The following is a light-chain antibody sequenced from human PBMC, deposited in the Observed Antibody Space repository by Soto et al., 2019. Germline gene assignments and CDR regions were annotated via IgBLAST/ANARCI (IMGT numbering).Light chain of an antibody. V-gene: IGKV1-12*01. CDR3: QQVSGYPLN. CDR1: QAISTW. CDR2: AAS. J-gene: IGKJ4*01. Sequence: DIQMTQSPSSVSASVGDRVSITCRASQAISTWLAWYQEKPGKAPELLIFAASSLQTGVPSRFSGSGSGTTFTLTISSLQPEDFATYYCQQVSGYPLNFGGGTKVDIK.